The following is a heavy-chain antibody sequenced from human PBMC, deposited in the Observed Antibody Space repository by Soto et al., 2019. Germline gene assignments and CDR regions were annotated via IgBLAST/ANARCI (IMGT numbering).Heavy chain of an antibody. CDR3: ARGGRNYGSGSYYYYYYYMDV. J-gene: IGHJ6*03. CDR1: GGSFSGYY. V-gene: IGHV4-34*01. Sequence: SETLSLTCAVYGGSFSGYYWSWIRQPPGKGLEWIGEINHSGGTNYNPSLKSRVTLSVDTSKNQFSLNLSSVTAADTAVYYCARGGRNYGSGSYYYYYYYMDVWGKGTTVTVSS. CDR2: INHSGGT. D-gene: IGHD3-10*01.